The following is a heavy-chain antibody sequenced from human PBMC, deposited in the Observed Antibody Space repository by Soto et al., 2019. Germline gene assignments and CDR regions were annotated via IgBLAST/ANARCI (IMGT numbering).Heavy chain of an antibody. D-gene: IGHD2-15*01. Sequence: PGGSLRLSCAASGFTFSSYGMHWVRQAPGEGLEWVAVISYDGSNKYYADSVKGRFTISRDNSKNTLYLQMNSLRAEDTAVYYCAKDMGYCSGGSCPPFTGMDVWGQGTTVTVSS. V-gene: IGHV3-30*18. CDR2: ISYDGSNK. CDR1: GFTFSSYG. CDR3: AKDMGYCSGGSCPPFTGMDV. J-gene: IGHJ6*02.